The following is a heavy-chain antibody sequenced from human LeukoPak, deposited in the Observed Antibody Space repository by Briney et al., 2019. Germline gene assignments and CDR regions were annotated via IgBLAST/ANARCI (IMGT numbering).Heavy chain of an antibody. Sequence: ASVKVSCKASGYTFTSYGISWVRQAPGQGLEWMGWISAYNGNTNYAQKLQGRVTMTTDTSPSTAYMELRSLRSDDTAVYYCARMGSTVTTYYYMDVWGKGTTVTVSS. V-gene: IGHV1-18*01. D-gene: IGHD4-17*01. J-gene: IGHJ6*03. CDR1: GYTFTSYG. CDR2: ISAYNGNT. CDR3: ARMGSTVTTYYYMDV.